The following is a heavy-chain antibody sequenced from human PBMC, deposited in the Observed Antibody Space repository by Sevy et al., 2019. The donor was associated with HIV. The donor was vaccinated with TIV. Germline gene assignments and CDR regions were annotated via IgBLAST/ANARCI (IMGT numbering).Heavy chain of an antibody. V-gene: IGHV3-7*03. Sequence: GGSLRLSCAASGFTFSSYWMSWVRQAPGKGLEWVANIKQDGSEKYYVDSVKGRFTISRDNAKNSLYLQMNSLMAEDTAVYYCARGGYCSSTSCSSVGMDVWGQGTTVTVSS. D-gene: IGHD2-2*03. CDR3: ARGGYCSSTSCSSVGMDV. CDR1: GFTFSSYW. J-gene: IGHJ6*02. CDR2: IKQDGSEK.